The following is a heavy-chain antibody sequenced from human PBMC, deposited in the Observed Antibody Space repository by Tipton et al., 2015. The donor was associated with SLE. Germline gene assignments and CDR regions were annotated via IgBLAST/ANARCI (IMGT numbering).Heavy chain of an antibody. J-gene: IGHJ1*01. CDR1: GFIFSNFW. Sequence: SLRLSCAASGFIFSNFWMSWVRQAPGKGLEWVASINPVGGATQYVDSVKGRFTVSRDNAENSLSLQMNSLRSDDTAVYYCARLTEAVTLFVYWGPGTLVTVSP. CDR3: ARLTEAVTLFVY. D-gene: IGHD2-15*01. CDR2: INPVGGAT. V-gene: IGHV3-7*01.